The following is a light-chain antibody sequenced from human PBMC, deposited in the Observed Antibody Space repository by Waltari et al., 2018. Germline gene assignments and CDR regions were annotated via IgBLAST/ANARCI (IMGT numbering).Light chain of an antibody. J-gene: IGKJ4*01. V-gene: IGKV3-20*01. Sequence: IVLTQSPATLSLSPGETATLSCRASHYISSNYLAWYQQKPGQAPRLLIYDASKRATGIADRFSGSGSGTDFSLTISRLEPEDFAVFYCQQYGNSPVTFGGGTKVEIK. CDR2: DAS. CDR1: HYISSNY. CDR3: QQYGNSPVT.